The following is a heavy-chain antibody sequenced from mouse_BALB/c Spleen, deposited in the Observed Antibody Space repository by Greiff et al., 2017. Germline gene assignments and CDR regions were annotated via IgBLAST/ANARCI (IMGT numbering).Heavy chain of an antibody. CDR2: IDPENGDT. CDR3: NAYRQYCDY. V-gene: IGHV14-4*02. J-gene: IGHJ2*01. D-gene: IGHD2-14*01. Sequence: VQLQQSGAELVRSGASVKLSCTASGFNIKDYYMHWVKQRPEQGLEWIGWIDPENGDTEYAPKFQGKATMTADTSSNTAYLQLSSLTSEDTAVYYCNAYRQYCDYWGQGTTLTVSS. CDR1: GFNIKDYY.